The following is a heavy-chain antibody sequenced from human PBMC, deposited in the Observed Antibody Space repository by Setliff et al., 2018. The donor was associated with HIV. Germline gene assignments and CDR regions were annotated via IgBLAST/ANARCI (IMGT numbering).Heavy chain of an antibody. V-gene: IGHV4-31*03. Sequence: SETLSLTCTVSGDPIFIGGYYWSWIRQHPGGGLERIGYIYHTGKTYYNPSLQSRIIMSLDMSQNQFSLKLSSVTAADTAVYYCAKEGNSVDNWLDPWGPGTLVTVSS. CDR3: AKEGNSVDNWLDP. CDR1: GDPIFIGGYY. D-gene: IGHD1-26*01. J-gene: IGHJ5*02. CDR2: IYHTGKT.